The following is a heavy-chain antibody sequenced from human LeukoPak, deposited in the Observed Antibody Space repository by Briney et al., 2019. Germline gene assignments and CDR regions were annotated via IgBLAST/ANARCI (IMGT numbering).Heavy chain of an antibody. CDR1: GFTFSSYA. CDR2: ISSSGSTI. CDR3: AAVIGYCSGGSCYGGYYYYYMDV. J-gene: IGHJ6*03. Sequence: GGSLRLSCAASGFTFSSYAMSWVRQAPGKGLEWVSAISSSGSTIYYADSVKGRFTISRDNAKNSLYLQMNSLRAEDTAVYYCAAVIGYCSGGSCYGGYYYYYMDVWGKGTTVTVSS. D-gene: IGHD2-15*01. V-gene: IGHV3-48*04.